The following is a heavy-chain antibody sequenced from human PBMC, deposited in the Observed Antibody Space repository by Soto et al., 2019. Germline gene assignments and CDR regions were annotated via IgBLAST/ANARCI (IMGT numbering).Heavy chain of an antibody. CDR2: INAGNGNT. D-gene: IGHD6-13*01. CDR1: GYTFTSYA. V-gene: IGHV1-3*01. CDR3: ATGLAIAAAGNLGHYGMDV. Sequence: ASVKVSCKASGYTFTSYAMHWVRQAPGQRLEWMGWINAGNGNTKCSQKFQGRVTITRDTSASTAYMELSSLRSEDTAVYYCATGLAIAAAGNLGHYGMDVWGQGTPVTVSS. J-gene: IGHJ6*02.